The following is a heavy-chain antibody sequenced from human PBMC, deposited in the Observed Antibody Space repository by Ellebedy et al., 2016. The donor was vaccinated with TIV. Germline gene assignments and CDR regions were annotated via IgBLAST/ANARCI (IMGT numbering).Heavy chain of an antibody. CDR3: ARGSGYYIGAFDY. CDR2: ISSSSSTI. J-gene: IGHJ4*02. V-gene: IGHV3-48*02. CDR1: GFTFSRYS. Sequence: GESLKISCAASGFTFSRYSMNWVRQAPGKGLEWVSYISSSSSTIYYADSVKGRFTISRDNAKNSLYLQMNSLRDEDTAVYYCARGSGYYIGAFDYWGQGTLVTVPS. D-gene: IGHD3-3*01.